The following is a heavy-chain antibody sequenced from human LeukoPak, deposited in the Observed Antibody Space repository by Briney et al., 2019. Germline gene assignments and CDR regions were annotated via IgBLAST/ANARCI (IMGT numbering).Heavy chain of an antibody. J-gene: IGHJ4*02. Sequence: GVSLRLSCAASGFTFSSYAMTWVRQAPGKGLEWGSTISGSGDIIYYADSVKGRFTISRDNPKNTLYLQMNSLRAEDTAVYYCARSPVAGWYYFDYWGQGTLVTVSS. CDR3: ARSPVAGWYYFDY. D-gene: IGHD6-19*01. CDR2: ISGSGDII. V-gene: IGHV3-23*01. CDR1: GFTFSSYA.